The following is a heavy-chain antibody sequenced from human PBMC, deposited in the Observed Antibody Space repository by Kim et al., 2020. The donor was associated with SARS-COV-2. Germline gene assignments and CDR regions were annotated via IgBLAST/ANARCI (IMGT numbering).Heavy chain of an antibody. CDR3: VSADITVTAQTPYYLD. J-gene: IGHJ4*01. CDR1: GASVSRNTFY. D-gene: IGHD4-17*01. Sequence: SETLSLTCNVAGASVSRNTFYWGWIRQPPGKALEWIGCIYDNGDINYNPSLKSRVTLSLDTSKNQFSLRLSSVTAADTALYYSVSADITVTAQTPYYLD. CDR2: IYDNGDI. V-gene: IGHV4-61*01.